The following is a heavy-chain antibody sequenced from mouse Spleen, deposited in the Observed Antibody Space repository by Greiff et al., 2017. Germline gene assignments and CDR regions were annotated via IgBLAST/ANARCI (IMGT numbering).Heavy chain of an antibody. CDR2: ISGGGGNT. Sequence: DVMLVESGGGLVKPGGSLKLSCAASGFTFSSYTMSWVRQTPEKRLEWVATISGGGGNTYYPDSVKGRFTISRDNAKNTLYLQMSSLRSEDTALYYCARHGKPYDGYSAWFAYWGQGTLVTVSA. CDR1: GFTFSSYT. D-gene: IGHD2-3*01. V-gene: IGHV5-9*01. J-gene: IGHJ3*01. CDR3: ARHGKPYDGYSAWFAY.